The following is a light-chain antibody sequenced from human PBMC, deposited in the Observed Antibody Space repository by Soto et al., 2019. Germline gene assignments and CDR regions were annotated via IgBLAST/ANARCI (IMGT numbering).Light chain of an antibody. CDR2: RDS. CDR3: HVWDSSTDV. J-gene: IGLJ1*01. V-gene: IGLV3-9*01. CDR1: NIGDKN. Sequence: SYELTQPLSVSVALGQTARVTCGGNNIGDKNVHWYQQKPGQAPVLVIYRDSNRPSGIPERFSGSNSGNTATLTISRAQAGDEADYYCHVWDSSTDVFGTGTKLTVL.